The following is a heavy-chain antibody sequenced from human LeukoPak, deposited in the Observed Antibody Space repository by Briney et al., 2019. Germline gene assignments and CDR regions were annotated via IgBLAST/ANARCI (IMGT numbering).Heavy chain of an antibody. V-gene: IGHV1-2*02. CDR2: INPNSGGT. CDR1: GYTFTGYY. D-gene: IGHD3-3*01. CDR3: ARGLEIFGVVSRLSGY. Sequence: GASVKVSCKASGYTFTGYYMHWVRQAPGQGLEWMGWINPNSGGTNYAQKFQGRVTMTRDTSISTAYMELSRLRSDDTAVYYCARGLEIFGVVSRLSGYWGQGTLVTVSS. J-gene: IGHJ4*02.